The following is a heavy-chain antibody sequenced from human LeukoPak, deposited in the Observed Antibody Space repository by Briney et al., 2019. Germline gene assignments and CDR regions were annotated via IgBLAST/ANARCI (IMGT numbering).Heavy chain of an antibody. V-gene: IGHV3-53*01. D-gene: IGHD4-23*01. CDR1: GFTVSSNY. CDR3: ARRGDGGRSFDY. Sequence: GGSLRLSCAASGFTVSSNYMSWVRQAPGKGLEWVSVIYSGGSTYYADSVKGRFTISRDNSKNTLYLQVNSLRAEDTAVYYCARRGDGGRSFDYWGQGTLVTVSS. CDR2: IYSGGST. J-gene: IGHJ4*02.